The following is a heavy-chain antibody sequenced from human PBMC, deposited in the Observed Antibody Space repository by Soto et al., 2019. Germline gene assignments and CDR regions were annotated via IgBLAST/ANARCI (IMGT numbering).Heavy chain of an antibody. CDR2: IYYSGST. CDR1: GGAISSSSYY. J-gene: IGHJ6*02. D-gene: IGHD3-9*01. Sequence: SGSLCLTCTVSGGAISSSSYYWGWVRQPPGKGLEWIGSIYYSGSTYYNPSLKSRVTISVDTSKNQFSLKLSSVTAADTAVYYCARIPYDILTGYGYYGMDVWGQGTTVT. V-gene: IGHV4-39*07. CDR3: ARIPYDILTGYGYYGMDV.